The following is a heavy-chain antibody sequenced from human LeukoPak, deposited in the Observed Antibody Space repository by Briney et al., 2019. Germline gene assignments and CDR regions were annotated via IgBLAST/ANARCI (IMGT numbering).Heavy chain of an antibody. Sequence: SQTLSLTCTVSSGSLNSGSSFWSWVRQPPGKGLEWIGYIYPSGTTYYEPSLKSRVTISVDTSNNQFSLSLDSVTAADTAVYFCSKDSHDWGQGTLVIVSS. CDR2: IYPSGTT. J-gene: IGHJ4*02. CDR3: SKDSHD. V-gene: IGHV4-30-4*08. D-gene: IGHD2-21*01. CDR1: SGSLNSGSSF.